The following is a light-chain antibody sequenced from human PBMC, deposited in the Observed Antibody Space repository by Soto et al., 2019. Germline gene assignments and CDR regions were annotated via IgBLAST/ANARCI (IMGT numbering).Light chain of an antibody. Sequence: SYELTQAPSVSVSPGQTARITCSGDALPKQYAYWYQQKPGQAPVLVIYKDTERPSGIPERFSGSSSGTTVTLTISGVQAEDEADYSCQSADSSSIYVLFGGGTKLTVL. CDR2: KDT. CDR3: QSADSSSIYVL. J-gene: IGLJ2*01. CDR1: ALPKQY. V-gene: IGLV3-25*02.